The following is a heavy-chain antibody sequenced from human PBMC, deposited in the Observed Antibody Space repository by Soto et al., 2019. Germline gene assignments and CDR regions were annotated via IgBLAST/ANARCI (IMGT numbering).Heavy chain of an antibody. CDR2: ISGSGGST. V-gene: IGHV3-23*01. J-gene: IGHJ4*02. D-gene: IGHD2-2*01. CDR1: GFTFSSYA. Sequence: EVQLLESGGGLVQPGGSLRLSCAASGFTFSSYAMSWVRQAPGKGLEWVSAISGSGGSTYYADSVKGRFTISRDNSKNTLYLQMNSRRAEDTAVYYCAKVGLYCSSTSCHNFDYWGQGTLVTVSS. CDR3: AKVGLYCSSTSCHNFDY.